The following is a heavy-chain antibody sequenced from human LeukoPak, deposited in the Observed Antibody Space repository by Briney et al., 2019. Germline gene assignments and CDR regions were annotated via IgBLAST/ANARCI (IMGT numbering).Heavy chain of an antibody. D-gene: IGHD3-10*01. Sequence: GGSLRLSCAASGFTFSSYAMSWVRQAPGKGLEWVSAISGSGGSTYYADSVKGRFTISRDNSKNTLYLQMNSLRAEDTAVYYCARGGPGTYFGSGSLDLWGRGTLVTVSS. CDR2: ISGSGGST. CDR3: ARGGPGTYFGSGSLDL. V-gene: IGHV3-23*01. CDR1: GFTFSSYA. J-gene: IGHJ2*01.